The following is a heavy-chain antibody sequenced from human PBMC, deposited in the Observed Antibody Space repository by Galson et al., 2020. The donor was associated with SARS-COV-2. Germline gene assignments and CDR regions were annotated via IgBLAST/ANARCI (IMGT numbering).Heavy chain of an antibody. CDR2: ILPSDSYT. CDR3: ARLVSPNWYIDL. D-gene: IGHD2-21*01. Sequence: GESLKTPCKGSGYSFTSYWISWVPQMPGKGLEWMGKILPSDSYTNYRPSFQGHVTISADKSIATPYLQWSSLNASDTAIYYCARLVSPNWYIDLWGRGTQGAVSS. V-gene: IGHV5-10-1*01. CDR1: GYSFTSYW. J-gene: IGHJ2*01.